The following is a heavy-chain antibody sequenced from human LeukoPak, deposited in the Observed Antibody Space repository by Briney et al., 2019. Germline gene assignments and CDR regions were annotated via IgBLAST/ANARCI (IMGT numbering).Heavy chain of an antibody. Sequence: SETLSLTCAVYGGSFSGYYWSWIRQPPGKGLEWLGEINHSGSTNYNPSLKSRVTISVDTSKNQFSLKLSSVTAADTAVYYCARERRYFDWSSPNWFDPWGQGTLVTVSS. J-gene: IGHJ5*02. V-gene: IGHV4-34*01. CDR1: GGSFSGYY. CDR2: INHSGST. D-gene: IGHD3-9*01. CDR3: ARERRYFDWSSPNWFDP.